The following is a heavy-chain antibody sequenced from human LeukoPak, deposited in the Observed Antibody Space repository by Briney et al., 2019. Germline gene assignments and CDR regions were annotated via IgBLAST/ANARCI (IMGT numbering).Heavy chain of an antibody. Sequence: GGSLRLSCEGSAFIFSGHWMNWVRQTPGKGLEWVASIKEDGSERQYVDSVKGRFTISRDNAKNSLYLQMNSLGAEDTALYYCAREVTASSFDILGQGTMVTVSS. CDR1: AFIFSGHW. CDR3: AREVTASSFDI. J-gene: IGHJ3*02. D-gene: IGHD2-21*02. CDR2: IKEDGSER. V-gene: IGHV3-7*01.